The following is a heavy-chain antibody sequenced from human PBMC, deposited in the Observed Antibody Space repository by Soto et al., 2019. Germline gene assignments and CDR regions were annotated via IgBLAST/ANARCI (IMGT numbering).Heavy chain of an antibody. Sequence: QVLLVQSGAEVTRPGASVKVSCKASGYTFTSYYMHWVRQAPGQGLEGMAMINPSGGRTKYAQIFQGRVTLTRDTSTGTVDMELSSLTSEDTAIYYCARGPSCGGDCYLFDYWGQGTQVTVSS. V-gene: IGHV1-46*01. CDR2: INPSGGRT. J-gene: IGHJ4*02. CDR1: GYTFTSYY. D-gene: IGHD2-21*02. CDR3: ARGPSCGGDCYLFDY.